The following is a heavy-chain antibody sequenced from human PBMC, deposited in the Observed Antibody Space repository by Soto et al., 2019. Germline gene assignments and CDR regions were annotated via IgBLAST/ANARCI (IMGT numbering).Heavy chain of an antibody. J-gene: IGHJ4*02. D-gene: IGHD5-18*01. Sequence: EVQLVESEGGLVQPARSLRLSCAASGFTFDDYAMHWVRQAPGKGLEWVSGISWNSGSIGYADSVKGRFTISRDNAKNSLYLQMNSLRAEDTALYYCAKAVGSYGNFDYWGQGTLVTVSS. CDR2: ISWNSGSI. CDR3: AKAVGSYGNFDY. V-gene: IGHV3-9*01. CDR1: GFTFDDYA.